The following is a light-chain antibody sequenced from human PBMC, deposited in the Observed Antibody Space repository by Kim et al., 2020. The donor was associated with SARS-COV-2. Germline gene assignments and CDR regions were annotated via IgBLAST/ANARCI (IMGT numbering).Light chain of an antibody. CDR3: SSYTSSSTRV. Sequence: QSALTQPASVSGSPGQSITISCTGTSSDVGGYNYVSWYQQHPGKAPKLMIYDVSNRPSGVSNRFSGSKSGNTASLTISGLQAEDEADYYCSSYTSSSTRVFGGGTQLIVL. CDR1: SSDVGGYNY. J-gene: IGLJ3*02. V-gene: IGLV2-14*03. CDR2: DVS.